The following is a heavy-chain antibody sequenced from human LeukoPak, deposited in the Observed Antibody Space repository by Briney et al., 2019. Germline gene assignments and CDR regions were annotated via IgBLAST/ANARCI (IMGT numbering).Heavy chain of an antibody. CDR2: IKQDGSEK. J-gene: IGHJ4*02. Sequence: GGSLSLSCEASGFTFSNYWMSWFRQAPGKGLEWVANIKQDGSEKYYVDSVKGRFTISRDNAKKSLYLQMNSLRAEDTAVYYCARDKSYGDSTDYWGQGTLVTVSS. V-gene: IGHV3-7*01. D-gene: IGHD4-17*01. CDR1: GFTFSNYW. CDR3: ARDKSYGDSTDY.